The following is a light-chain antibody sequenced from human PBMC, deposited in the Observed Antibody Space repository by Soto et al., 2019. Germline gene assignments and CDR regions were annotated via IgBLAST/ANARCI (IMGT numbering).Light chain of an antibody. CDR2: GNN. V-gene: IGLV1-40*01. CDR1: SSNIGAGYD. CDR3: QSYDSSLRNV. J-gene: IGLJ1*01. Sequence: QSVRTQPPSVSGAPGQRVTISCTGSSSNIGAGYDVHWYQQLPGTAPKLLIYGNNNRPSGVPDRFSGSKSGTSASLAITGLQAEDEADYYCQSYDSSLRNVFGTGTKVTVL.